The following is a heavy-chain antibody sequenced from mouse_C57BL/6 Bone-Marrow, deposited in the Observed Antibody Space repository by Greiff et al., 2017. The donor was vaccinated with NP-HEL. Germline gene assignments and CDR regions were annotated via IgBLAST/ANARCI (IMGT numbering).Heavy chain of an antibody. Sequence: QVHVKQSGAELARPGASVKMSCKASGYTFTSYTMHWVKQRPGQGLEWIGYINPSSGYTKYNQKFKDKATLTADKSSSTAYMQLSSLTSEDSAVYYCARGRTRGNWYFDVWGTGTTVTVSS. CDR1: GYTFTSYT. D-gene: IGHD3-3*01. CDR3: ARGRTRGNWYFDV. V-gene: IGHV1-4*01. J-gene: IGHJ1*03. CDR2: INPSSGYT.